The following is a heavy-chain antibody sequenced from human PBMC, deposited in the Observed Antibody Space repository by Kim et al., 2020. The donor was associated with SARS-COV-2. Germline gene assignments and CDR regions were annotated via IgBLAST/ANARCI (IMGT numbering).Heavy chain of an antibody. Sequence: ASVKVSCKASGYTFTGYYMHWVRQAPGQGLEWMGRINPNSGGTNYVQKFQGRVTMTRDTSISTAYMELSRLRSDDTAVYYCARDLYSSSSRRRGWFDPWGQGTLVTVSS. CDR3: ARDLYSSSSRRRGWFDP. CDR1: GYTFTGYY. CDR2: INPNSGGT. V-gene: IGHV1-2*06. J-gene: IGHJ5*02. D-gene: IGHD6-6*01.